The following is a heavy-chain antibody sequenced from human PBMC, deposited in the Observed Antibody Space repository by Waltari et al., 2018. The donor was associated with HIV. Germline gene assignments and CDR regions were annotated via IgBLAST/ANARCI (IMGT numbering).Heavy chain of an antibody. CDR1: NDSITTNNYY. Sequence: QLHLQESGPGLVKPSETVSLTCAVSNDSITTNNYYSGWTRQSPGKGLVWSGSPYSSGRTYSTRSRKSRVIISIDASKNLLSLKLTSMTAADTAVDYCARFLPAQTHFYNYHPLDVWGQGPTVIVS. CDR3: ARFLPAQTHFYNYHPLDV. CDR2: PYSSGRT. D-gene: IGHD2-2*01. V-gene: IGHV4-39*02. J-gene: IGHJ6*02.